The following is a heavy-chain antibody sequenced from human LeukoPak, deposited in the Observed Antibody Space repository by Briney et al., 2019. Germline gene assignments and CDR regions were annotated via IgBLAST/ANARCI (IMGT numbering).Heavy chain of an antibody. CDR2: ISGYNGNT. CDR3: ARDGYFDY. J-gene: IGHJ4*02. Sequence: ASVKVSCKASGYTFSTYGIAWVRQAPGQGLEWMGWISGYNGNTNYAQKFQGRVTMATDTTTTTAYMELRSLRSDDTAVYYCARDGYFDYWGQGTLVTVSS. V-gene: IGHV1-18*01. CDR1: GYTFSTYG.